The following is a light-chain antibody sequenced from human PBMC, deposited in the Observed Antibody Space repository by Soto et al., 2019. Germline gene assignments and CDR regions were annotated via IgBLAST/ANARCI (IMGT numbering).Light chain of an antibody. V-gene: IGLV2-14*01. Sequence: LAQPASVSGSPGQSITISCTGTSSDVGRYNYVSWFQQHPGKAPKLLIYDVSNWPSGVSDRFSGSKSGNTASLTISGLQSEDEADYYCTSFTTSSTFVFGTGTKVTVL. CDR2: DVS. CDR1: SSDVGRYNY. J-gene: IGLJ1*01. CDR3: TSFTTSSTFV.